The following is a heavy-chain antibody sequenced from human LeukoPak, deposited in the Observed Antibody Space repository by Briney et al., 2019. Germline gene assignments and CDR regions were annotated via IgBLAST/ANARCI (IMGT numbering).Heavy chain of an antibody. Sequence: GGSLRLSCAASGFTFSSYSMNWVRQAPGKGLEWVAVIWYDGSNKYYADSVKGRFTISRDNSKNTLYLQMNSLRAEDTAVYYCARDTFGDPYYYYYGMDVWGQGTTVTVSS. V-gene: IGHV3-33*08. CDR2: IWYDGSNK. D-gene: IGHD3-10*01. CDR3: ARDTFGDPYYYYYGMDV. CDR1: GFTFSSYS. J-gene: IGHJ6*02.